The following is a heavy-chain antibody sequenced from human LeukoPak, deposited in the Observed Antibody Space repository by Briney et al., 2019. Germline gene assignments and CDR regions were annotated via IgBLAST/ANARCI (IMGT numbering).Heavy chain of an antibody. Sequence: ASVKVSCKASGYTFTSYDINWVRQAPGQGLEWMGWMNPNSGNTGYAQKFQGRVTMTRNTSISTAYMELSSLRSEDTAVYYCARAQLWSLYYYYGMDVWGQGTTVTVSS. CDR1: GYTFTSYD. J-gene: IGHJ6*02. V-gene: IGHV1-8*01. CDR3: ARAQLWSLYYYYGMDV. D-gene: IGHD5-18*01. CDR2: MNPNSGNT.